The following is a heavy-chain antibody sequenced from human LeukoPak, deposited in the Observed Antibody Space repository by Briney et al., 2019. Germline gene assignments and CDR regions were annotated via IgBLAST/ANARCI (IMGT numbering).Heavy chain of an antibody. CDR3: ARDGADSYD. CDR2: IDNRGST. D-gene: IGHD5-18*01. J-gene: IGHJ4*02. V-gene: IGHV4-34*01. CDR1: GGSFSGYF. Sequence: SEALSLTCTVYGGSFSGYFWSWIRQPPGKGLERIGEIDNRGSTAYNQSLKSRVTISIDTSKNQFSLKLTSVTAADTAVYYCARDGADSYDWGQGTLVTVSS.